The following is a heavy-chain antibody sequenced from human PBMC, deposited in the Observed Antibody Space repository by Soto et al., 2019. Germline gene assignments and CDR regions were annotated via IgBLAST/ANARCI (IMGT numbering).Heavy chain of an antibody. CDR2: ISSSSSYI. CDR1: GFTFSSYS. CDR3: ARDQIEPNYYYYYGMDV. D-gene: IGHD3-22*01. Sequence: XESLRLSCAASGFTFSSYSMNWVRQAPGKGLEWVSSISSSSSYIYYADSVKGRFTISRDNAKNSLYLQMNSLRAEDTAVYYCARDQIEPNYYYYYGMDVWGQGTTVTVSS. V-gene: IGHV3-21*01. J-gene: IGHJ6*02.